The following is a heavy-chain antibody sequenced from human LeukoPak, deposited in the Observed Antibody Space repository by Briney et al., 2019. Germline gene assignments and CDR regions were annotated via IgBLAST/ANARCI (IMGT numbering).Heavy chain of an antibody. D-gene: IGHD1-26*01. J-gene: IGHJ4*02. CDR3: ARDPSVGATTYYFDY. CDR1: GFTFSSYW. Sequence: GGSLRLSCAASGFTFSSYWMSWVRQAPGKGLEWVANIKQDGSEKYYVDSVKGRFTISRDNAKNSVYLQMNSLRAEDTAVYYCARDPSVGATTYYFDYWGQGTLVTVSS. CDR2: IKQDGSEK. V-gene: IGHV3-7*01.